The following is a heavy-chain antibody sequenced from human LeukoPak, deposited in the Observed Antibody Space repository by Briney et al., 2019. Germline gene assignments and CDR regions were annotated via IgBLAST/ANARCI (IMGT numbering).Heavy chain of an antibody. J-gene: IGHJ4*02. CDR1: GYSITSGYY. V-gene: IGHV4-38-2*02. CDR3: AKGTSSGWYYFDY. D-gene: IGHD6-19*01. CDR2: IYHSGDT. Sequence: PSETLSLTCIVSGYSITSGYYWGWIRQPPGKGLEWIGSIYHSGDTYYNPSLKSRVTISVDTSKNQFSLKLDSVTAADTAVYYCAKGTSSGWYYFDYWGQGTLVTVSS.